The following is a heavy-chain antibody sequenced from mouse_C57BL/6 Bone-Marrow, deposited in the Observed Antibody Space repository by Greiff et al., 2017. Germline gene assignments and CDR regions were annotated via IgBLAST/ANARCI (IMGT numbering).Heavy chain of an antibody. J-gene: IGHJ4*01. V-gene: IGHV1-72*01. CDR3: ARSYYYPYYYAMDY. D-gene: IGHD1-1*01. CDR1: GYTFTSYW. CDR2: IDPNSGGT. Sequence: QVQLQQPGAELVKPGASVKLSCKASGYTFTSYWMHWVKQRPGRGLEWIGRIDPNSGGTKYNEKFKSKATLTVDKPSSTAYMQLSSLTSEVSAVYYCARSYYYPYYYAMDYWGQGTSVTVSS.